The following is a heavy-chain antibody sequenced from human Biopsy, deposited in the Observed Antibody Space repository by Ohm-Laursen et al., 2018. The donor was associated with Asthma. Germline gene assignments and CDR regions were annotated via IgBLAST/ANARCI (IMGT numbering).Heavy chain of an antibody. V-gene: IGHV3-7*01. D-gene: IGHD3-3*01. CDR3: ARTFHFWSPYHAEHYQL. CDR1: GFTFGDYC. Sequence: GSLRLSCAAFGFTFGDYCMSWVRQVPGQGLEWVANIKHDGSEKNHVDSLKGRFTISRDNAKNLLFLQMNSPRAEDTAVYYCARTFHFWSPYHAEHYQLWGQGTLVTVSS. J-gene: IGHJ1*01. CDR2: IKHDGSEK.